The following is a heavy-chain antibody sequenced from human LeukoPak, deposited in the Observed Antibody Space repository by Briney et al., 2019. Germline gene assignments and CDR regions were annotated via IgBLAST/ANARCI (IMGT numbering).Heavy chain of an antibody. CDR3: AKAGITMIVARSNDAFDI. CDR1: GFTFSSYG. J-gene: IGHJ3*02. V-gene: IGHV3-30*18. D-gene: IGHD3-22*01. CDR2: ISYDGSNK. Sequence: QPWGVLRLSCAASGFTFSSYGMHWVRQAPGKGLEWVAVISYDGSNKYYADSVKGRFTISRDNSKNTLYLQMNSLRAEDTAVYYCAKAGITMIVARSNDAFDIWGQGTMVTVSS.